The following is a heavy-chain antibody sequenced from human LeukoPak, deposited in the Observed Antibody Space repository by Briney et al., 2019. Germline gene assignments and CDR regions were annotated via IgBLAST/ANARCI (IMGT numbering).Heavy chain of an antibody. J-gene: IGHJ2*01. Sequence: ASVKVSCKASGYTFTNYYIHWVRQAAGQGLEWMGIINTSGGSTSYAQKFQGRVTMTRDPSTSSVYMELSSLRSEDTAVYYCARDPRLSSGYSTGILWYFDLWGRGTLVTVSS. CDR3: ARDPRLSSGYSTGILWYFDL. CDR2: INTSGGST. V-gene: IGHV1-46*01. CDR1: GYTFTNYY. D-gene: IGHD3-22*01.